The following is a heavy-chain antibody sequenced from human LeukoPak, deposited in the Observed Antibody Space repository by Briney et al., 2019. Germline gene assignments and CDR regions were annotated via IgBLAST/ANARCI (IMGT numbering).Heavy chain of an antibody. CDR2: ISSSGSTI. D-gene: IGHD6-13*01. Sequence: GGSLRLSCAASGFTFSDYYMSWIRQAPGKGLEWVSYISSSGSTIYYADSVKGRFTISRDNPKNSLYLQMNSLRAEDTAVYYCAKLLLRSSWFDYWGQGTLVTVSS. V-gene: IGHV3-11*01. J-gene: IGHJ4*02. CDR3: AKLLLRSSWFDY. CDR1: GFTFSDYY.